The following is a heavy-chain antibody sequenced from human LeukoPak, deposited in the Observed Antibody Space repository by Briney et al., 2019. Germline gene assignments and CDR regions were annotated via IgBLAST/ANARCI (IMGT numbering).Heavy chain of an antibody. D-gene: IGHD3-3*01. CDR3: ASSRMTIYGVVNDAFDI. CDR1: GFTFSDYG. CDR2: ISSDGSNK. Sequence: GGSLRLSCAASGFTFSDYGMVWVRQAPGKGLEWVAAISSDGSNKYSEHGRFTISRDNSKNTLYLQMISLRAEDTAVYYCASSRMTIYGVVNDAFDIWGQGTMVTVSS. J-gene: IGHJ3*02. V-gene: IGHV3-30*19.